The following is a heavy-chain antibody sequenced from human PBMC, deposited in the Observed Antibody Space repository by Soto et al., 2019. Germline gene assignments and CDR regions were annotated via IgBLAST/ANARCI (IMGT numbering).Heavy chain of an antibody. D-gene: IGHD2-2*01. CDR3: ARFQSVVVPAANVYYYYGMDG. CDR1: GFTFSSYE. Sequence: EVQLVESGGGLVQPGGSLRLSCAASGFTFSSYEMNWVRQAPGKGLEWVSYISSSGSTIYYADSVKGRFTISRDNAKNSLYLQRNSLRAEVTAVYYCARFQSVVVPAANVYYYYGMDGWGQGTTVTVSS. CDR2: ISSSGSTI. V-gene: IGHV3-48*03. J-gene: IGHJ6*02.